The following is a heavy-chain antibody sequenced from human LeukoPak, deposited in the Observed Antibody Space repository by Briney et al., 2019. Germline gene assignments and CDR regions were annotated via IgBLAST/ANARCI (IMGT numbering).Heavy chain of an antibody. J-gene: IGHJ4*02. CDR2: ISSSSSYI. CDR1: GFTFSSYS. Sequence: GGSLRLSCAASGFTFSSYSMNWVRQAPGKGLEWVSSISSSSSYIYYADSVKGRFTISRDNVKNSLYLQMNSLRAEDTAVYYCARVTYSSGWYPSPLGYWGQGTLVTVSS. D-gene: IGHD6-19*01. V-gene: IGHV3-21*01. CDR3: ARVTYSSGWYPSPLGY.